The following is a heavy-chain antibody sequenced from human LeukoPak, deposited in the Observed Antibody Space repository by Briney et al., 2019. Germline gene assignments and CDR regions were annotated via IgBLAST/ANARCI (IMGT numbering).Heavy chain of an antibody. CDR2: IYPSGNT. Sequence: RASETLSLTCAVSGGSMRTGLYYWNWIRQPAGKGLEWIGRIYPSGNTNYNPSLKSRVTMSQDTSKNQFSLKLTSVTAADTAIYYCARYDFRDGSHDFFDYWGQGAFVTVSS. J-gene: IGHJ4*02. V-gene: IGHV4-61*02. CDR3: ARYDFRDGSHDFFDY. D-gene: IGHD3-3*01. CDR1: GGSMRTGLYY.